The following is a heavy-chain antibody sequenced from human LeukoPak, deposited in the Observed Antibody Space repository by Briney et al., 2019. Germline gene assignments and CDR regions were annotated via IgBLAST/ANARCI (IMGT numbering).Heavy chain of an antibody. CDR2: IRSKAYGGAT. CDR3: TRDCSSTSCYTYFDY. J-gene: IGHJ4*02. Sequence: GGSLRLSCAASGFTVSSNYMSWVRQAPGKGLEWVGFIRSKAYGGATEYAASVKGRFTISRDDSKSIAYLQMNSLKTEDTAVYYCTRDCSSTSCYTYFDYWGQGTLVTVSS. CDR1: GFTVSSNY. D-gene: IGHD2-2*02. V-gene: IGHV3-49*04.